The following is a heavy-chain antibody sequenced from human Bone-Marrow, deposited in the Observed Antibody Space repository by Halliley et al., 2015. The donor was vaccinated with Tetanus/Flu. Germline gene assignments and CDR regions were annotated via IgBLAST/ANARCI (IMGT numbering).Heavy chain of an antibody. CDR3: ARYSSWSVLPNGMDV. CDR2: IYYSGTP. Sequence: GYIYYSGTPNYTPPLRSRVSMSVDTSKNQFSLKLMSVTAADTAVYYCARYSSWSVLPNGMDVWGLGTTVTVSS. J-gene: IGHJ6*02. V-gene: IGHV4-59*01. D-gene: IGHD4-4*01.